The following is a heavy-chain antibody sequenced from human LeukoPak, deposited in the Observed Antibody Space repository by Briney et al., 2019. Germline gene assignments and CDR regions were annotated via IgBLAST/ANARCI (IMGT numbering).Heavy chain of an antibody. CDR2: ISYDGSNK. D-gene: IGHD6-19*01. CDR1: GFTFSSYA. J-gene: IGHJ4*02. Sequence: GGSLRLSCAASGFTFSSYAMHWVRQAPGKGLEWVAVISYDGSNKYYADSVKGRFTISRDNSKNTLYLQMNSLRAEDTAVYYCATLAVAGPQDYWGQGTLVTVSS. CDR3: ATLAVAGPQDY. V-gene: IGHV3-30-3*01.